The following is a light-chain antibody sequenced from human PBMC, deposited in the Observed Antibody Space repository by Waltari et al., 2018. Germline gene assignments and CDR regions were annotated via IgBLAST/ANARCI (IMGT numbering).Light chain of an antibody. CDR3: QQYGSSPYS. V-gene: IGKV3-20*01. J-gene: IGKJ2*01. CDR1: QTLNSNY. Sequence: EIVLTQSPGTLSLYAGERATLFCKASQTLNSNYLAWYQQKPGQSPGLLIFGASRRATGIPDRFSGSGSGTDFTLTISRLETEDSALYYCQQYGSSPYSFGQGARVEIK. CDR2: GAS.